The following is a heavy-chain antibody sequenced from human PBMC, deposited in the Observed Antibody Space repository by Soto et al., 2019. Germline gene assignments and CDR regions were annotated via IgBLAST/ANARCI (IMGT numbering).Heavy chain of an antibody. CDR2: ITWSGGTR. CDR1: GFTFDDYA. J-gene: IGHJ1*01. D-gene: IGHD1-26*01. V-gene: IGHV3-9*01. Sequence: EVQLVESGGGLVQPGRSLRLSCVASGFTFDDYAMHWVRQAPGKGLEWVSGITWSGGTRDYADSVKGRFTISRDNAKNSLYLQMEILRVEEPPWNFGIGGGQGGVKFWGRGTLVTVSS. CDR3: IGGGQGGVKF.